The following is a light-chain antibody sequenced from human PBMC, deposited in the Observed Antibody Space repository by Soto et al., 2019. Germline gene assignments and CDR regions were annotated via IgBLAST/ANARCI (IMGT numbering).Light chain of an antibody. V-gene: IGLV2-14*01. CDR1: SGDIGSYNR. CDR3: SSYTNISTRACV. CDR2: EVT. J-gene: IGLJ1*01. Sequence: QSALTQPASVSGTPGQWITISCTGTSGDIGSYNRVSWYQQHPGKAPKLIIYEVTDPPSGVSNRFSGSKSGNTASLTISGLQAEDEAEYYCSSYTNISTRACVFGTGTKLTVL.